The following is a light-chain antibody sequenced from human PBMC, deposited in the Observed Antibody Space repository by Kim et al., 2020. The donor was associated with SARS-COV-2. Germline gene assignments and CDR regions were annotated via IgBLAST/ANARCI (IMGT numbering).Light chain of an antibody. V-gene: IGLV3-19*01. CDR1: SLRSYY. CDR2: GKN. CDR3: NSRDSSGNPPHVV. Sequence: SSELTQDPAVSVALGQTVRITCQGDSLRSYYASWYQQKPGQAPVLVIYGKNNRPSGIPDRFSGSSSGNTASLTITGAQAEDEADYYCNSRDSSGNPPHVVFGGGTQLTVL. J-gene: IGLJ2*01.